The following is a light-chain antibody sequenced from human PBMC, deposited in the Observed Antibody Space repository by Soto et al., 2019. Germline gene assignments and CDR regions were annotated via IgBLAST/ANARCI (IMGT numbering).Light chain of an antibody. CDR3: SSYAGSNKLV. CDR2: EVS. CDR1: XXXIGDYNY. J-gene: IGLJ3*02. Sequence: QSALTXPPSASGSPGQSVTXXXTXXXXXIGDYNYVSWYQQHPGKAPKFIIYEVSKRPSGVPDRFSGSKSGDTASLTVSGLQPEDEADYYCSSYAGSNKLVFGGGTKLTVL. V-gene: IGLV2-8*01.